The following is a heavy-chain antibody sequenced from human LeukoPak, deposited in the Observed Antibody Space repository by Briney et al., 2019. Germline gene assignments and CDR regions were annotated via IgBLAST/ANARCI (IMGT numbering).Heavy chain of an antibody. CDR1: GFTFSNAW. CDR3: AKDRSVKSGRIFDY. CDR2: IYSGGST. J-gene: IGHJ4*02. D-gene: IGHD3-10*01. Sequence: GGSLRLSCAASGFTFSNAWMSWVRQAPGKGLEWVSVIYSGGSTYYADSVKGRFTISRDNSKNTLYLQMNSLRAEDTAVYYCAKDRSVKSGRIFDYWGQGTLVTVSS. V-gene: IGHV3-53*01.